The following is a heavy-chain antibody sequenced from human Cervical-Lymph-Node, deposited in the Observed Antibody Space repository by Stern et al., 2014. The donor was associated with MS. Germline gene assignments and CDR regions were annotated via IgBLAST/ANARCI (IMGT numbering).Heavy chain of an antibody. J-gene: IGHJ4*02. V-gene: IGHV1-18*01. CDR3: ARAPTPKDGDQVIFY. CDR1: GYTFTSYG. D-gene: IGHD4-17*01. CDR2: ISAYNGNT. Sequence: VQLVQSGAEVKKPGASVKVSCKASGYTFTSYGISWVRQAPGQGLEWMGWISAYNGNTNYAPTLQGRVNMTTDTSTSTAYMELRSLRSDDTAVYYCARAPTPKDGDQVIFYWGQGTLVTVSS.